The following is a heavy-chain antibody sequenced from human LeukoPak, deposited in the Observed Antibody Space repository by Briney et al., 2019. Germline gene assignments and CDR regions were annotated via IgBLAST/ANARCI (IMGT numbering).Heavy chain of an antibody. D-gene: IGHD3-22*01. Sequence: ASVKVSCKASGYTFTSYGISWVRPAPGQGLEWMGWISAYNGNTNYAQKLQGRVTMTTDTSTSTAYMELRSLRSDDTAVYYCARSSGRDSSGYPLDWGQGTLVTVSS. V-gene: IGHV1-18*01. J-gene: IGHJ4*02. CDR1: GYTFTSYG. CDR2: ISAYNGNT. CDR3: ARSSGRDSSGYPLD.